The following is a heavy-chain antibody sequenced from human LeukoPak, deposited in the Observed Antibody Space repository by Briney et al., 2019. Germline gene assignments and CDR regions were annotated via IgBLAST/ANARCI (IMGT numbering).Heavy chain of an antibody. D-gene: IGHD5-24*01. Sequence: SETLSLTCAVYGGSFSGYYWSWIRQPPGKGLEWIGEINHSGSTNYNPSLKSRVTISVDTSKNQFSLKLSSVTAADTAVYYCASHVEMPTNYYYYDMDVWGQGTTVTVSS. CDR3: ASHVEMPTNYYYYDMDV. CDR1: GGSFSGYY. J-gene: IGHJ6*02. V-gene: IGHV4-34*01. CDR2: INHSGST.